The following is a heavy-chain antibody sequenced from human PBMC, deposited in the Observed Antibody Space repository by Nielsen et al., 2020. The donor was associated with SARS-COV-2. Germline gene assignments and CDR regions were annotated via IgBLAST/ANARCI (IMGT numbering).Heavy chain of an antibody. D-gene: IGHD3-22*01. CDR2: ISYDGSNK. CDR3: AKPTSPYDSNGYRDY. CDR1: GFTFSSYA. Sequence: GESLKISCVASGFTFSSYAMHWVRQAPGKGLEWVAVISYDGSNKYYADSVKGRFTISRDNSKNTLYLQMNSLRAEDTAVYYCAKPTSPYDSNGYRDYWGQGTLVTVSS. J-gene: IGHJ4*02. V-gene: IGHV3-30*04.